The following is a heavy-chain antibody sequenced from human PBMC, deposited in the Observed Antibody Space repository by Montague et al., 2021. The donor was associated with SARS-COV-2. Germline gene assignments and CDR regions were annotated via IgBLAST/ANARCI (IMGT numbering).Heavy chain of an antibody. CDR3: ATQEDPSGWIPGPFDF. Sequence: SETLSLTCTVSGGSISSSSYYWAWIRQPPGKGLEWIGSIYYRGSTYYNPSLKSRVIISVDTSKNQLSLKLSSVTAADTAVYYCATQEDPSGWIPGPFDFRGQGTLLTVSS. CDR1: GGSISSSSYY. D-gene: IGHD6-19*01. CDR2: IYYRGST. J-gene: IGHJ4*02. V-gene: IGHV4-39*01.